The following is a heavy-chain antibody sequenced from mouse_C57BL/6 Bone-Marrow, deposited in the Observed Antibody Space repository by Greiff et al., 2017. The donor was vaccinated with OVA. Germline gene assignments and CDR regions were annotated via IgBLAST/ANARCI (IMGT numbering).Heavy chain of an antibody. J-gene: IGHJ2*01. D-gene: IGHD1-1*01. CDR1: GFTFSDAW. Sequence: EVQVVESGGGLVQPGGSMKLSCAASGFTFSDAWMDWVRQSPEKGLEWVAEIRNKANNHATYYAESVKGRFTISRDDSKSSVYLQMNSLRAEDTGIYYCTRPYYYGSSYYFDYWGQGTTLTVSS. CDR2: IRNKANNHAT. V-gene: IGHV6-6*01. CDR3: TRPYYYGSSYYFDY.